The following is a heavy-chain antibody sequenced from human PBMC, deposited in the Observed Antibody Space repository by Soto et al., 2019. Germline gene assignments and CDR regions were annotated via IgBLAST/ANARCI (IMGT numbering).Heavy chain of an antibody. Sequence: PSETLSLTCTVSGGSISSDSYYWGWIRQSPEKGLEWIASISYSGSTYYNPTLKSRLIISVDTSKSQFSLKLSSVTAADTAVYYCARKQYNSPWGFDIWGQGTMVTVSS. CDR3: ARKQYNSPWGFDI. CDR2: ISYSGST. J-gene: IGHJ3*02. D-gene: IGHD1-20*01. V-gene: IGHV4-39*01. CDR1: GGSISSDSYY.